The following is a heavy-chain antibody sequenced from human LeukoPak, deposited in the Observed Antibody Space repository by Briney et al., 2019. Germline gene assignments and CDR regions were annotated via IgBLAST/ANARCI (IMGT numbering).Heavy chain of an antibody. D-gene: IGHD2-2*01. J-gene: IGHJ5*02. V-gene: IGHV1-69*04. CDR3: ASGPNCSSTSCYLKGWFDP. CDR1: GGTFSSYA. Sequence: SVKVSCKASGGTFSSYAISWVQQAPGQGLEWMGRIIPILGIANYAQKLQGRVTITADKSTSTAYMELSSLRSEDTAVYYCASGPNCSSTSCYLKGWFDPWGQGTLVTVSS. CDR2: IIPILGIA.